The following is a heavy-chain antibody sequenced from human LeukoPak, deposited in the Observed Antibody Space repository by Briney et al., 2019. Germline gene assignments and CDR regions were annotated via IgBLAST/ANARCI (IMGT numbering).Heavy chain of an antibody. J-gene: IGHJ3*02. V-gene: IGHV5-51*01. CDR1: GYTFTDYW. Sequence: GESLKISRKTSGYTFTDYWLGWVRQVPGKGLEWMGIIYPGDSDTRYSPSFQGHVTISADKSISTAYLQWSSLKASDTAMYYCATYFAGAETFDIWGQGTMVTVSS. CDR2: IYPGDSDT. D-gene: IGHD3-16*01. CDR3: ATYFAGAETFDI.